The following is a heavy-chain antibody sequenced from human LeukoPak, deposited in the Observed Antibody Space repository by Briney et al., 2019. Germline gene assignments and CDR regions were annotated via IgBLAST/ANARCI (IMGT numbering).Heavy chain of an antibody. Sequence: PSETLSLTCNVSGYSISSSSYYWGWIRQPPGKGLQWIASIYYSEITYYNPSLKSRVTISVDTSKNEFSLNLSSVTAADTAVYYCARYLRGSHFDYWGQGTLVTVSS. CDR2: IYYSEIT. CDR3: ARYLRGSHFDY. J-gene: IGHJ4*02. CDR1: GYSISSSSYY. D-gene: IGHD1-26*01. V-gene: IGHV4-39*01.